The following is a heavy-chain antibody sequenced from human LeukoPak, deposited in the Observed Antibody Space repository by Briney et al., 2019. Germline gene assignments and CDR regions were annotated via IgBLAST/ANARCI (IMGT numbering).Heavy chain of an antibody. Sequence: GGSLRLSCAASGFNFANHAMSWVRQTAGKGLEWVSAISGGGDITYYADSVRGRFTISRDNSKDTLFLQMHSLRPGDTAVYYCVREDTPATANYWGQGTLVTISS. CDR3: VREDTPATANY. V-gene: IGHV3-23*01. J-gene: IGHJ4*02. CDR1: GFNFANHA. D-gene: IGHD2-21*02. CDR2: ISGGGDIT.